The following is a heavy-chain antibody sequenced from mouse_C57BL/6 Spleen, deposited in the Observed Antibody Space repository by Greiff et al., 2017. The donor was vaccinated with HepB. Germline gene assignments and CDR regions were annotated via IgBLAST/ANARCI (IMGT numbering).Heavy chain of an antibody. D-gene: IGHD1-1*01. V-gene: IGHV1-7*01. CDR1: GYTFTSYW. J-gene: IGHJ4*01. Sequence: QVQLKESGAELAKPGASVKLSCKASGYTFTSYWMHWVKQRPGQGLEWIGYINPSSGYTKYNQKFKDKATLTADKSSSTAYMQLSSLTYEDSAVYYCARSLITTVVATGNAMDYWGQGTSVTVSS. CDR2: INPSSGYT. CDR3: ARSLITTVVATGNAMDY.